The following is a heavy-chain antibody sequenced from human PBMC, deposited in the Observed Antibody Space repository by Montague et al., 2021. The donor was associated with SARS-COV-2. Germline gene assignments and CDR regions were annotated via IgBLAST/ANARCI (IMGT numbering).Heavy chain of an antibody. CDR3: AREGEWELQGPRHSSFYFAMDV. D-gene: IGHD1-26*01. V-gene: IGHV6-1*01. CDR2: THYRSKWYN. J-gene: IGHJ6*02. CDR1: GDSVASNSAA. Sequence: CAISGDSVASNSAAWIWIRQSPSRGLEWLARTHYRSKWYNEYAVSVKSRINIIPDTSKNHLSLQVNSVTPEDTAVYYCAREGEWELQGPRHSSFYFAMDVWGQGTSVTVSS.